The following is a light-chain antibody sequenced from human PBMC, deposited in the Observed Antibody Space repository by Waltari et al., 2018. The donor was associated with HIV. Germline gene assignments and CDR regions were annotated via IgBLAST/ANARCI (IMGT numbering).Light chain of an antibody. V-gene: IGKV1-16*02. Sequence: IQMTQSPSSLAASVGDTDAITCRASQVIKNFLAWFQQRPGQAPRSLIYSTSTLQSGVPSKFGGSGSGTNYTLTISNLQPEDVATYYCQQFFSYPLTFGGGTKVEIK. CDR3: QQFFSYPLT. CDR2: STS. CDR1: QVIKNF. J-gene: IGKJ4*01.